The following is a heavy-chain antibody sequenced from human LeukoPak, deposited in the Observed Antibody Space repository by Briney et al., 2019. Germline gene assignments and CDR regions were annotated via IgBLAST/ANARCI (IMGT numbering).Heavy chain of an antibody. D-gene: IGHD1-7*01. CDR2: ISSSSSYI. V-gene: IGHV3-21*04. J-gene: IGHJ4*02. CDR3: AREPFNVLTGSRAKIFDY. Sequence: GGSLRLSCAASGFTFSSYSMNWVRQAPGKGLEWVSSISSSSSYIYYADSVKGRFTISRDKAKNSLYLQMNSLRAEDTAVYYCAREPFNVLTGSRAKIFDYWGQGTLVTVSS. CDR1: GFTFSSYS.